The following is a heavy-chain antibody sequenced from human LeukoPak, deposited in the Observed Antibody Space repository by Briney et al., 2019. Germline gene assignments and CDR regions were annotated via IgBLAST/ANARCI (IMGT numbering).Heavy chain of an antibody. D-gene: IGHD4-17*01. CDR2: IGAKNENT. CDR3: ARAGATVTKFYDY. V-gene: IGHV1-18*01. J-gene: IGHJ4*02. CDR1: GYTFAIFS. Sequence: ASVKVSCKASGYTFAIFSVTWVRQAPGQGLEWMGWIGAKNENTNYAQKFQGRVTMTTATSTSTVYMELRSARSDDTDVYYCARAGATVTKFYDYWGQGTLVSVSS.